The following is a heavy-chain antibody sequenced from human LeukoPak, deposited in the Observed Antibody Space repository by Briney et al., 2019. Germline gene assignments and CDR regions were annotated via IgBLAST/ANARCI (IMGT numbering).Heavy chain of an antibody. V-gene: IGHV4-59*01. D-gene: IGHD3-22*01. CDR2: IYYSGST. CDR3: ARVAPDSSGYYFSPLRYQNGMDV. J-gene: IGHJ6*02. Sequence: SETLSLTCTVSGGSISSYYWSWIRQPPGKGLEWIGYIYYSGSTNYNPSLKSRVTISVDTSKNQFSLKLSSVTAADTAVYYCARVAPDSSGYYFSPLRYQNGMDVWGQGTTVTVSS. CDR1: GGSISSYY.